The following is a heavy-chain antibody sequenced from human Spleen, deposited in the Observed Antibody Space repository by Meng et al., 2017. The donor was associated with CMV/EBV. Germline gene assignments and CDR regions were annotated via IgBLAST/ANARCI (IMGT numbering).Heavy chain of an antibody. CDR2: ISSSGSTI. V-gene: IGHV3-48*03. Sequence: GESLKISCAASGFTFSSYEMNWVRQAPGKGLGWVSYISSSGSTIYDADSVKGRFTTSRDNAKNALYLQMNSLRSEDTTVYYCATIRGYCSSTSCPDYFDYWGQGTLVTVSS. CDR3: ATIRGYCSSTSCPDYFDY. D-gene: IGHD2-2*01. J-gene: IGHJ4*02. CDR1: GFTFSSYE.